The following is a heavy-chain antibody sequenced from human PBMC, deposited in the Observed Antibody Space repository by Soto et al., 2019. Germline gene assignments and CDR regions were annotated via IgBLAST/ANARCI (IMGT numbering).Heavy chain of an antibody. Sequence: GGSLRLSGVASGFTFSRYNMHWVRQAPGKGLEWVAYVTTSGDTMFYADSVEGRFAISRDVAKNSVHLQMNSLGDEDTAVYYCVREEASGSSGLTYHYYYNGMDVWGQGTTVTVSS. D-gene: IGHD3-10*01. CDR3: VREEASGSSGLTYHYYYNGMDV. J-gene: IGHJ6*02. CDR2: VTTSGDTM. V-gene: IGHV3-48*02. CDR1: GFTFSRYN.